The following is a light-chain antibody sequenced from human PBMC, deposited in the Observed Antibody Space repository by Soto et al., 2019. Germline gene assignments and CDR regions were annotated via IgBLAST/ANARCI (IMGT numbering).Light chain of an antibody. CDR1: QSLLHTSGDNY. V-gene: IGKV2-28*01. Sequence: DIVMTQSPLSLSVTPGEPSYISCRSIQSLLHTSGDNYLDWYLQRPGQSPQLLIYLGYKRASGVSDRFSGSGSGTRFTLRISRVEADDVGFYYCMQAQQIPRTFGPGTKVDIK. J-gene: IGKJ1*01. CDR2: LGY. CDR3: MQAQQIPRT.